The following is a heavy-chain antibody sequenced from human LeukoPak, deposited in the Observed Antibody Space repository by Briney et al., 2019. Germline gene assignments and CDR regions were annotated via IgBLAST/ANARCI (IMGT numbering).Heavy chain of an antibody. D-gene: IGHD3-22*01. CDR1: GGTFSSYA. Sequence: SVKVSCKASGGTFSSYAISWVRQAPGQGLEWMGRIIPILGIANYAQKFQGRVTITADKSTSTAYMELSSLRSEDTAVYYCARPSRYYYDSRGYYSFDYWGQGTLVTVSS. V-gene: IGHV1-69*04. CDR3: ARPSRYYYDSRGYYSFDY. CDR2: IIPILGIA. J-gene: IGHJ4*02.